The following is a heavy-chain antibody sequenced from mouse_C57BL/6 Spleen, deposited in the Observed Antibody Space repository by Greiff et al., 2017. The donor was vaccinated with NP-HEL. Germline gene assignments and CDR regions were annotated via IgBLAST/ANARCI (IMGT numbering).Heavy chain of an antibody. CDR1: GYTFTSYG. Sequence: VKLMESGAELARPGASVKLSCKASGYTFTSYGISWVKQRTGQGLEWIGEIYPRSGNTYYNEKFKGKATLTADTSSSTAYMELRSLTSEDSAVYFCERSTRDYWYFDVWGTGTTVTVSS. J-gene: IGHJ1*03. V-gene: IGHV1-81*01. CDR2: IYPRSGNT. D-gene: IGHD2-1*01. CDR3: ERSTRDYWYFDV.